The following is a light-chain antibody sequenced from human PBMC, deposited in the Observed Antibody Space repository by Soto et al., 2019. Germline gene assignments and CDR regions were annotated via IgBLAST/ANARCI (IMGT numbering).Light chain of an antibody. CDR1: QSVSSSY. Sequence: EIVLTQSPGTLSLSPGERATLSCRASQSVSSSYLAWYQQKPGQAPRPLIYGASSRSTGIPDRFSGSGSGAAFTITISRLEPEDFAAYYYQQYDSSPPFTFGRGTKVEIK. CDR2: GAS. J-gene: IGKJ4*01. V-gene: IGKV3-20*01. CDR3: QQYDSSPPFT.